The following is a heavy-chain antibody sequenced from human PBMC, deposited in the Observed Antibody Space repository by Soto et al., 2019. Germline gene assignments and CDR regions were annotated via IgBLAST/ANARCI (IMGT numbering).Heavy chain of an antibody. CDR2: ILYSGTT. Sequence: XETLCLTCTVSGCSISKSNYFWGWIRQAPGKGLEWIASILYSGTTSYNSSLKSRVAISVDTSKNQFSLKLNSVTAADTAVYYCARLGWGNGDSDYWGQGTLVTVSS. V-gene: IGHV4-39*01. D-gene: IGHD2-21*01. CDR3: ARLGWGNGDSDY. CDR1: GCSISKSNYF. J-gene: IGHJ4*02.